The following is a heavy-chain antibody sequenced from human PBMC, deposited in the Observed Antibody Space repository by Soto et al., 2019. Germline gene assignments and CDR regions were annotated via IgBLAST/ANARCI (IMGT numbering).Heavy chain of an antibody. CDR3: ARGLGHSNGHRTLDF. CDR2: INHSGST. D-gene: IGHD5-18*01. CDR1: SGSFSGYY. V-gene: IGHV4-34*01. J-gene: IGHJ4*02. Sequence: SETLSLTCAVYSGSFSGYYWSWIRQPPGKGLEWIGEINHSGSTNYNPSLKSRVTISIDTSKNQFSLKLSSVTAADTAVYYCARGLGHSNGHRTLDFWGQGTLVTVS.